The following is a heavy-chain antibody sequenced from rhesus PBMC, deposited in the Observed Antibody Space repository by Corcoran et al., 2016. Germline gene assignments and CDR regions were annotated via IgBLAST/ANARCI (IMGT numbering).Heavy chain of an antibody. Sequence: QLQLQESGPGLVKPSETLSVTCAVSGGSISSSYWSWIRQAPGKGLEWIGFIYVTGGSTNYNPSLKSRVTLSVDTSKNQLYLKLSSVATADTAVYYCARSGWYQGAFDFWGQGLRVTVSS. D-gene: IGHD6-31*01. CDR2: IYVTGGST. J-gene: IGHJ3*01. V-gene: IGHV4-169*01. CDR3: ARSGWYQGAFDF. CDR1: GGSISSSY.